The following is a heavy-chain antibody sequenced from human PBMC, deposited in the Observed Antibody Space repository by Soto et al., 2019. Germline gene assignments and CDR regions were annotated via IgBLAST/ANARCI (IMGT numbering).Heavy chain of an antibody. D-gene: IGHD6-19*01. CDR2: IYYSGST. J-gene: IGHJ5*02. V-gene: IGHV4-39*01. CDR3: ARLGLVRGWFDP. CDR1: GGSISSSSYY. Sequence: QLQLQESGPGLVKPSETLSLTCTVSGGSISSSSYYWGWIRQPPGKGLEWIGSIYYSGSTYYNPSLKSRVTISVDTSKNQFSLKLSSGTAADTAVYYCARLGLVRGWFDPWGQGTLVTVSS.